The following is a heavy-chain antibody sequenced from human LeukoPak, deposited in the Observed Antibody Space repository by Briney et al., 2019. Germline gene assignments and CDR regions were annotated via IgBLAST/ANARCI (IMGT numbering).Heavy chain of an antibody. D-gene: IGHD3-3*01. CDR1: SYTFTGYG. CDR2: ISAYNGNT. CDR3: ARAIDYDFWSGFDY. Sequence: ASVKVSCKASSYTFTGYGISWVRQAPGQGLEWMGWISAYNGNTNYAQKLQGRVTMTTDTSTSTAYMELRSLRSDDTAVYYCARAIDYDFWSGFDYWGQGTLVTVSS. V-gene: IGHV1-18*01. J-gene: IGHJ4*02.